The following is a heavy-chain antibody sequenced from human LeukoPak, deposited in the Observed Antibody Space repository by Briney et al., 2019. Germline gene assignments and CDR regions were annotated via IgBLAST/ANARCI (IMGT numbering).Heavy chain of an antibody. CDR2: IKKDGSEK. Sequence: GGSLRLSCTASRFTFSSYWMSWVRQAPGKGLEWVANIKKDGSEKYYVDSVKGRFTISRDNAKNSLYLQMNSLRAEDTAVYYCARVKYYDFWSGYSFDYWGQGTLVTVSS. CDR3: ARVKYYDFWSGYSFDY. V-gene: IGHV3-7*01. J-gene: IGHJ4*02. D-gene: IGHD3-3*01. CDR1: RFTFSSYW.